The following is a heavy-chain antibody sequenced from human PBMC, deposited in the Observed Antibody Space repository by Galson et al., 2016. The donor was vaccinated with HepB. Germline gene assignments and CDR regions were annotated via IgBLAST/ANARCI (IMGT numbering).Heavy chain of an antibody. CDR2: ISGSGGST. D-gene: IGHD3-22*01. J-gene: IGHJ4*02. V-gene: IGHV3-23*01. Sequence: LRLSCAASGVTFSSCVMSWVRQAPGRGPEWVSAISGSGGSTYYSDSVKGRFAISRDNSKNTLYLQMNSLRADDTAVYYCVKDQHESSGYYLGVDYWGQGTLVTVSS. CDR3: VKDQHESSGYYLGVDY. CDR1: GVTFSSCV.